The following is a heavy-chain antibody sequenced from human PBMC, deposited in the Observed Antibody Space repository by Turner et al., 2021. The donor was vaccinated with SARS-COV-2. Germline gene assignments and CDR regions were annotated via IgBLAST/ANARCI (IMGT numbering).Heavy chain of an antibody. CDR3: ARVLGYCSGVNCYPDY. V-gene: IGHV4-30-4*01. D-gene: IGHD2-15*01. CDR1: GGSISSDDYY. Sequence: QVQLQESGPGLVKPSQTLYLTCSVSGGSISSDDYYWSWIRQPPGKGLEWIGYIYYSGSTYYNPSLKSRVTISVDTSKNQFSLRLSSVTAADTAVYYCARVLGYCSGVNCYPDYWGQGTLVTVSS. J-gene: IGHJ4*02. CDR2: IYYSGST.